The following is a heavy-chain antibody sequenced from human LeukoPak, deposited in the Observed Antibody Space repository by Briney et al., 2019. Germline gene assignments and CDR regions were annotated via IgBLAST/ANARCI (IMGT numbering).Heavy chain of an antibody. CDR1: GRIVSDDY. CDR2: IYSGGAT. J-gene: IGHJ4*02. Sequence: PGGSLRLSCAASGRIVSDDYVSWVRQAAGKGLEGVAVIYSGGATYYADSVKGRFTISRDNSKNTWYLHMNSLRAEDTAVYSCARASSDGVLPAATSFACWGQGPLVTVSS. V-gene: IGHV3-66*01. D-gene: IGHD2-2*01. CDR3: ARASSDGVLPAATSFAC.